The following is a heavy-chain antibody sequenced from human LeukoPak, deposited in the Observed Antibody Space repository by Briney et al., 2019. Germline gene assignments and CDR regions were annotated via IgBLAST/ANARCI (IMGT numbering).Heavy chain of an antibody. CDR3: ARETTSYDFWCGYRDRSDY. D-gene: IGHD3-3*01. J-gene: IGHJ4*02. CDR2: IKQDGSEK. V-gene: IGHV3-7*01. CDR1: GFTFSSYW. Sequence: GGSLRLSCAASGFTFSSYWMSWVRQAPGKGLEWVANIKQDGSEKYYVDSVKGRFTISRDNAKNSLYLQMNSLRAEDTAVYYCARETTSYDFWCGYRDRSDYWGQGTLVTVSS.